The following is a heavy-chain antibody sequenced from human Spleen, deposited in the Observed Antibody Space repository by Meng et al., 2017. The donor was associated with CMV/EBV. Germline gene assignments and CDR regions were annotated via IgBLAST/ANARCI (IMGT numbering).Heavy chain of an antibody. J-gene: IGHJ4*02. V-gene: IGHV3-48*04. CDR3: ARADGSEYSSSSGLGGIDY. Sequence: GESLKISCAASGFTFSSYSINWVRQAPGKGLEWVSYISSRSTTIHYADSVKGRFTVSRDNAKKSLYLQMNSLRAEDTAVYYCARADGSEYSSSSGLGGIDYWGQGTLVTVSS. CDR1: GFTFSSYS. D-gene: IGHD6-6*01. CDR2: ISSRSTTI.